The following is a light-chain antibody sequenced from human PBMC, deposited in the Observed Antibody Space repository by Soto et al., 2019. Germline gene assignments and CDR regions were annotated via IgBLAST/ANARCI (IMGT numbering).Light chain of an antibody. CDR2: DVS. CDR3: SSYTSSSTYV. CDR1: SSDVGDYNY. Sequence: SALTQPASVSGSPGQSITISCPGTSSDVGDYNYVSWYQQHPGKAPKLMIFDVSNRPSGVSNRFSGSKSGNTASLTISGLQAEDEAEYYCSSYTSSSTYVFGTGTKVTVL. V-gene: IGLV2-14*01. J-gene: IGLJ1*01.